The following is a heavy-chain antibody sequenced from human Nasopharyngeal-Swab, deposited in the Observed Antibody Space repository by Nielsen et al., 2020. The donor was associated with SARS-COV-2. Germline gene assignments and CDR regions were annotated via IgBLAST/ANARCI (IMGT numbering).Heavy chain of an antibody. V-gene: IGHV1-2*06. J-gene: IGHJ4*02. D-gene: IGHD6-13*01. CDR3: ARESIAAAGRDFDY. CDR2: INPNSGGT. CDR1: GYTFTGYY. Sequence: ASVKVSCKASGYTFTGYYMHWVRRAPGQGLEWMGRINPNSGGTNYTQKFQGRVTMTRVTSISTGYMELSRLRCDDTAVYYCARESIAAAGRDFDYWGQGTLVTVSS.